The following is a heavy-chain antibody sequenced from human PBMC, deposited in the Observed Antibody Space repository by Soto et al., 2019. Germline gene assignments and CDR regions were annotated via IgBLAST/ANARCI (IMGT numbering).Heavy chain of an antibody. CDR2: ISGYNGNT. CDR3: ARDVTRNHYDSSGYYYFDY. V-gene: IGHV1-18*04. J-gene: IGHJ4*02. CDR1: GYTFTNYG. Sequence: ASVKVSCKASGYTFTNYGVSWVRQAPGQGLEWMGWISGYNGNTNYAQNLQGRVSMTTDTSTSTAYMELRSLRSDDTAVYYCARDVTRNHYDSSGYYYFDYWGQGTLVTVSS. D-gene: IGHD3-22*01.